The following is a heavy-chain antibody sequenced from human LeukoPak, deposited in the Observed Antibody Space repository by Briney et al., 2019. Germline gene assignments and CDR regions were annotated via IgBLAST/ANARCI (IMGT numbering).Heavy chain of an antibody. CDR2: IKEDGSEK. CDR3: ASGRQLGY. CDR1: GFTFSNYW. V-gene: IGHV3-7*01. J-gene: IGHJ4*02. Sequence: GGSLRLSCAASGFTFSNYWMSWVRQAPGKGLEWVANIKEDGSEKYYVDSVKGRFTISRDNARNSLYLQMNSLRAEDTAVYYCASGRQLGYWGQGTMVTVSS. D-gene: IGHD6-13*01.